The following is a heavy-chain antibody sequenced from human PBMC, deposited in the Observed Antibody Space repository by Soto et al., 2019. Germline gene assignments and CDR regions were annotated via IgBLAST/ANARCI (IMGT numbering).Heavy chain of an antibody. CDR1: GFNFNTYG. D-gene: IGHD3-10*01. J-gene: IGHJ3*01. Sequence: QVQLVESGGGVVQPGRSLRLSCAASGFNFNTYGMHWVRQAPGKGLEWVAVIWYDGSNKNYADSVKGRFTISRDNSKNTLYLQMNSLRAEDTAVYYCARRRGEDVFDVWGQGTKVTVSS. V-gene: IGHV3-33*01. CDR3: ARRRGEDVFDV. CDR2: IWYDGSNK.